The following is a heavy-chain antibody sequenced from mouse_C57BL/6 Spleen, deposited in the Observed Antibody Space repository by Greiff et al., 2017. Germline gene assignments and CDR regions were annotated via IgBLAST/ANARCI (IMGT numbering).Heavy chain of an antibody. V-gene: IGHV1-81*01. J-gene: IGHJ4*01. Sequence: QVQLQQSGAELARPGASVKLSCKASGYTFTSYGISWVKQRTGQGLEWIGEIYPRSGNTYYNEKFKGKATLTADKSSSTAYMVLRSLTSEDSAVYFCASRGRLYAMDYWGQGTSVTVSS. CDR2: IYPRSGNT. CDR3: ASRGRLYAMDY. CDR1: GYTFTSYG.